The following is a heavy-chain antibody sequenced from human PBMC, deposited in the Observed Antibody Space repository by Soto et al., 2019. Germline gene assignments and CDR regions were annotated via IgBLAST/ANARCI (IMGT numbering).Heavy chain of an antibody. CDR1: GYTFTSYY. Sequence: ASVKVSCKASGYTFTSYYMHWVRQAPGQGLEWMGIINPSGGSTSYAQKFQGQVTISADKSISTAYLQWSSLKASDTAMYYCARKSGSYYYYYGMDVWGQGTTVTVSS. V-gene: IGHV1-46*01. CDR3: ARKSGSYYYYYGMDV. D-gene: IGHD1-26*01. CDR2: INPSGGST. J-gene: IGHJ6*02.